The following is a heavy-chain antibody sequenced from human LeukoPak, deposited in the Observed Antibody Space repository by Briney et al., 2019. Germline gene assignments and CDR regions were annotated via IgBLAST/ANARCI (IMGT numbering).Heavy chain of an antibody. V-gene: IGHV1-69*04. Sequence: SVKFSCKASGGTFSSYAISWVRQAPGQGLEWMGRIIPILGIANYAQKFQGRVTITADKSTSTAYMELSSLRSEDTAVYYCASQQWLAYYYFDYWGQGTLVTVSS. CDR1: GGTFSSYA. CDR3: ASQQWLAYYYFDY. D-gene: IGHD6-19*01. CDR2: IIPILGIA. J-gene: IGHJ4*02.